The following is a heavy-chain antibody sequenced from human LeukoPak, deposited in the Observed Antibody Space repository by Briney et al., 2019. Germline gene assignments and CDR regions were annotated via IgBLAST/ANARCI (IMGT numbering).Heavy chain of an antibody. CDR2: INSNSGGT. Sequence: ASVKVSCKASGYTFTGYYMHWVRQAPGQGLELMGRINSNSGGTNYAQKFQGRVTMTRDTSISTAYMELSRLRSDDTAVYYCARELRITMVRGVMNYWGQGTLVTVSS. CDR1: GYTFTGYY. CDR3: ARELRITMVRGVMNY. V-gene: IGHV1-2*06. D-gene: IGHD3-10*01. J-gene: IGHJ4*02.